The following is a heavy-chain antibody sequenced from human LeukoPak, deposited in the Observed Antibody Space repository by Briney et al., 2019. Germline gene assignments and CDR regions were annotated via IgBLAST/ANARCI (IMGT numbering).Heavy chain of an antibody. CDR2: INPNSGGT. Sequence: ASVKVSCKASGYTITDYYIHWVRQAPGQGLEWMGWINPNSGGTNSAQKFQGRVTMTKDTSISTAYMELSRLRSDDTAVYFCARATAVADYWGQGTLVTVSS. J-gene: IGHJ4*02. CDR1: GYTITDYY. CDR3: ARATAVADY. V-gene: IGHV1-2*02. D-gene: IGHD6-19*01.